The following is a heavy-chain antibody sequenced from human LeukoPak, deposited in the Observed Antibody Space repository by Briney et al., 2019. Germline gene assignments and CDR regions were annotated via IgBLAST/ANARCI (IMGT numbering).Heavy chain of an antibody. CDR2: INWNGGST. J-gene: IGHJ4*02. Sequence: GGSLRLSCAGSGFNFADYGISWVRQAPGKGLEWVSGINWNGGSTKYADSVKGRFSISRDNAGNSLFLQMNILRDEDTALYYCARGSSGWDLPRKFDYWGQGTLVTVSS. CDR1: GFNFADYG. CDR3: ARGSSGWDLPRKFDY. V-gene: IGHV3-20*04. D-gene: IGHD6-19*01.